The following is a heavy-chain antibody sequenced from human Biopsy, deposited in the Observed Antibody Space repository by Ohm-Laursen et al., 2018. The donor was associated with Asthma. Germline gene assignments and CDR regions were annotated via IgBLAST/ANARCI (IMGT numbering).Heavy chain of an antibody. Sequence: VSSVKVSCKASGDSFSNYAISWVRQAPGQGLEWMGRINPNSGGTNYAQKFQGRVTMTRDTSISTAYMELSRLRSDDTAVYYCARSFVLGIPDYWGQGTLVTVSS. CDR3: ARSFVLGIPDY. CDR2: INPNSGGT. D-gene: IGHD2-21*01. J-gene: IGHJ4*02. CDR1: GDSFSNYA. V-gene: IGHV1-2*06.